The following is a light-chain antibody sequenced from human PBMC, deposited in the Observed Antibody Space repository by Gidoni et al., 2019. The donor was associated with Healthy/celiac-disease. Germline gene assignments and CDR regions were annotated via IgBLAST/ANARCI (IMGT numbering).Light chain of an antibody. V-gene: IGLV3-1*01. CDR2: QDS. Sequence: SYERTQPPSVSVAPGQTASITCSGVKLGDKYACWYQQKPGQSPVLVIYQDSKRPSGIPERFSGSNSGNTASLTISGTQAMDEADYYCQAWDSSTVVFGGGTKLT. CDR1: KLGDKY. CDR3: QAWDSSTVV. J-gene: IGLJ2*01.